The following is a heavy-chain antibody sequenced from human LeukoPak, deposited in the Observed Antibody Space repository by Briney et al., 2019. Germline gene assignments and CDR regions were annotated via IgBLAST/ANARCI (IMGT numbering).Heavy chain of an antibody. CDR3: ARQKGELIVVVPAAPDY. D-gene: IGHD2-2*01. CDR2: IYHSGST. J-gene: IGHJ4*02. Sequence: SETLSLTCAVSGYSISSGYYWGWIRQPPGKGLEWIGSIYHSGSTYYNPSLKSRVTISVDTSKNQCSLKLSSVTAADTAVYYCARQKGELIVVVPAAPDYWGQGTLVTVSS. V-gene: IGHV4-38-2*01. CDR1: GYSISSGYY.